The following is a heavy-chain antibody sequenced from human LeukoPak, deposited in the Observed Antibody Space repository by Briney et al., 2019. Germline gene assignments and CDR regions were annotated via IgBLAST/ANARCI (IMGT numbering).Heavy chain of an antibody. Sequence: PSETLSLTCTVSGGPMISYFWAWIRQPAGEGLEWIGRIYTGGSTDYNPSLKSRVTISVDTSKNQFSLKLSSVTAADTAVYYCAIHIVVVPAAKKKNWFDPWGQGTLVTVSS. D-gene: IGHD2-2*01. J-gene: IGHJ5*02. CDR1: GGPMISYF. V-gene: IGHV4-4*07. CDR3: AIHIVVVPAAKKKNWFDP. CDR2: IYTGGST.